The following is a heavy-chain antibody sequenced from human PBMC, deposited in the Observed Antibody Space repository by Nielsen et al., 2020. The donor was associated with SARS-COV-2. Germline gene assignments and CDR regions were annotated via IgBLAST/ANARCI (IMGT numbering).Heavy chain of an antibody. J-gene: IGHJ6*02. V-gene: IGHV1-69*01. CDR3: AREGEYSSSSDLDYYYGMDV. Sequence: WVRQAPGQGLEWMGGIIPIFGTANYAQKFQGRVTITADESTSTAYMELSSLRSDDTAVYYCAREGEYSSSSDLDYYYGMDVWGQGTTVTVSS. D-gene: IGHD6-6*01. CDR2: IIPIFGTA.